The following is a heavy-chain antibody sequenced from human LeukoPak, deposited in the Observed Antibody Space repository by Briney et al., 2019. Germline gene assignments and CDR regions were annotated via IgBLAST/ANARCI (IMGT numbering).Heavy chain of an antibody. CDR2: INPNSGGT. CDR1: GYTFTGYY. Sequence: GASVKVSCKASGYTFTGYYMHWVRQAPGQGLEWMGWINPNSGGTNYAQKFQGRVTMTRDTSISTAYMELSRLRSDDTAVYYCARDLDYYDSLPLYWGQGTLVTVSS. V-gene: IGHV1-2*02. CDR3: ARDLDYYDSLPLY. J-gene: IGHJ4*02. D-gene: IGHD3-22*01.